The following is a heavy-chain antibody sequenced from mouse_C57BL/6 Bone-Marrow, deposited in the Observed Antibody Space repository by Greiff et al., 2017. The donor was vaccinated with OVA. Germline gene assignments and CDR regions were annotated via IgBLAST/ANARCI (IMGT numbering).Heavy chain of an antibody. V-gene: IGHV5-17*01. Sequence: EVKLMESGGGLVKPGGSLKLSCAASGFTFSDYGMHWVRQAPEKGLEWVAYISSGSSTIYYADTVKGRFTISRDNAKNTLFLQMTSLRSEDTAMYYCARHPSNYNAMDYWGQGTSVTVSS. J-gene: IGHJ4*01. CDR1: GFTFSDYG. D-gene: IGHD2-10*02. CDR2: ISSGSSTI. CDR3: ARHPSNYNAMDY.